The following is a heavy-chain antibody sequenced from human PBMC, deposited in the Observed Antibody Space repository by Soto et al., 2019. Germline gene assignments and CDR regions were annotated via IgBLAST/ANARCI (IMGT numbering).Heavy chain of an antibody. D-gene: IGHD3-22*01. CDR3: ASHPRDSSGYWYYFDY. V-gene: IGHV3-21*01. J-gene: IGHJ4*02. CDR2: ISSSSSYI. Sequence: EVQLVESGGGLVKPGGSLRLSCAASGFTFSSYSMNWVRQAPGKGLEWVSSISSSSSYIYYADSVKGRLTISRDNAKNSLYLQMNSRRAEDTAVYYCASHPRDSSGYWYYFDYWGQGTLVTVSS. CDR1: GFTFSSYS.